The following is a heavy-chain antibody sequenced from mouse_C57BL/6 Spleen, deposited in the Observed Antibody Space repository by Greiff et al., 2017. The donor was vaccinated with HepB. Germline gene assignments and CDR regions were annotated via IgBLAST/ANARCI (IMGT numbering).Heavy chain of an antibody. CDR2: ISDGGSYT. J-gene: IGHJ3*01. CDR1: GFTFSSYA. Sequence: EVNVVESGGGLVKPGGSLKLSCAASGFTFSSYAMSWVRQTPEKRLEWVATISDGGSYTYYPDNVKGRFTISRDNAKNNLYLQMSHLKSEDTAMYYCARDPNYDEETWFAYWGQGTLVTVSA. V-gene: IGHV5-4*01. D-gene: IGHD2-4*01. CDR3: ARDPNYDEETWFAY.